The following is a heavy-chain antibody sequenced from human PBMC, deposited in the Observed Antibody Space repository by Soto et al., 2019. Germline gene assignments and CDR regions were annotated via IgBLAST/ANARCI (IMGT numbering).Heavy chain of an antibody. CDR2: ISGSGGST. CDR3: ANPIGDKQLWSRIDAFDI. V-gene: IGHV3-23*01. J-gene: IGHJ3*02. CDR1: GFTFSSYA. D-gene: IGHD5-18*01. Sequence: GGSLRLSCAASGFTFSSYAMSWVRQAPGKGLEWVSAISGSGGSTYYADSVKGRFTISRDNSKNTLYLQMNSLRAEDTAVYYCANPIGDKQLWSRIDAFDIWGQGTMVTVSS.